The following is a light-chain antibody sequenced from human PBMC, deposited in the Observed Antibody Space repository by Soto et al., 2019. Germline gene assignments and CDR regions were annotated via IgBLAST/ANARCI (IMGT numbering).Light chain of an antibody. CDR1: QSVSSSY. Sequence: EMVLTQSPGTLSLSPEERATLSCRASQSVSSSYLAWYQQKPGQAPRLLIYGASSRATGIPDRFSGSGSGTDFTLTISRLEPEDFAVYYCQQYGSSLYTFGQGTKLEIK. CDR2: GAS. V-gene: IGKV3-20*01. CDR3: QQYGSSLYT. J-gene: IGKJ2*01.